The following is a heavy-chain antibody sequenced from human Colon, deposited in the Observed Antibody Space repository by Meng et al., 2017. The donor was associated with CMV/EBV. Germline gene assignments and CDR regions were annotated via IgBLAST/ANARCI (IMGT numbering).Heavy chain of an antibody. CDR1: GGTLSSYV. CDR3: PSDITGNSYAYDS. CDR2: IIPIIGRP. J-gene: IGHJ5*01. Sequence: SVKVSCKASGGTLSSYVISWVRQAPGQGLEWMGRIIPIIGRPHHAQRFQDRVSITADKATSTVYMELKTLTSEDTAVYFCPSDITGNSYAYDSWGQGTLVTVSS. V-gene: IGHV1-69*04. D-gene: IGHD3-16*01.